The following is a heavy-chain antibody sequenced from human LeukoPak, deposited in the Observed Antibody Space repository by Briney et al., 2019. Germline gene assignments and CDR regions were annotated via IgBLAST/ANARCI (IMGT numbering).Heavy chain of an antibody. J-gene: IGHJ5*01. D-gene: IGHD1-1*01. V-gene: IGHV3-53*01. CDR3: ARSSVQLWFEY. CDR1: GFTVSSNY. CDR2: IYSGGST. Sequence: PGGSLRLSCAASGFTVSSNYMSWVRQAPGKGLEWVSVIYSGGSTYYADSVKGRFTISRDNSKNTLYLQMNSLRAEDTAVYYCARSSVQLWFEYWGQGTLVTVSS.